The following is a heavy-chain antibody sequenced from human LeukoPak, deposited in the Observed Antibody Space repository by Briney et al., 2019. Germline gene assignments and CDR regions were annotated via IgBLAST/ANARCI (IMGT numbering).Heavy chain of an antibody. D-gene: IGHD3-9*01. V-gene: IGHV3-23*01. CDR3: AKAKLRYFDWLPPPYYFDY. CDR2: ISGSGGST. Sequence: SLRXSCAASGFTFSSYAMSWVRQAPGKGLEWVSAISGSGGSTYYADSVKGRFTISRDNSKNTLYLQMNSLRAEDTAVYYCAKAKLRYFDWLPPPYYFDYWGQGTLVTVSS. CDR1: GFTFSSYA. J-gene: IGHJ4*02.